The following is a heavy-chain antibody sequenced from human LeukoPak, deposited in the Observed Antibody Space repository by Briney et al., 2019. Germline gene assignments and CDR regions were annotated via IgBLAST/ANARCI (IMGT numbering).Heavy chain of an antibody. CDR1: GGSLSGYY. D-gene: IGHD3-22*01. CDR2: INHSGST. Sequence: SETLSLTCAVSGGSLSGYYWSWIRQPPGKGLEWIGEINHSGSTNYNPSLRSRVTISVDTSKNQFSLKLSSVTAADTAVYYCSSGYYYFDYWGQGTLVTVSS. V-gene: IGHV4-34*01. J-gene: IGHJ4*02. CDR3: SSGYYYFDY.